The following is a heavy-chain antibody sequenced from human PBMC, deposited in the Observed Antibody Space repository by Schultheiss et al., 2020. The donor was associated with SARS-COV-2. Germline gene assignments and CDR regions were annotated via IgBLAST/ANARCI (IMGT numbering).Heavy chain of an antibody. CDR2: IYYSGST. CDR1: GGSFSGYY. V-gene: IGHV4-59*01. J-gene: IGHJ4*02. CDR3: AKADSQGSNTVTRPFDY. Sequence: QTLSLTCAVYGGSFSGYYWSWIRQPPGKGLEWIGYIYYSGSTNYNPSLKSRVTISVDTSKNQFSLKLSSVTAADTAVYYCAKADSQGSNTVTRPFDYWGQGTLVTVSS. D-gene: IGHD4-17*01.